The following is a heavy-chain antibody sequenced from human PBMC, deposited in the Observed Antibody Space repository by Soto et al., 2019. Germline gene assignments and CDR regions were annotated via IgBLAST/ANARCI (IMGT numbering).Heavy chain of an antibody. D-gene: IGHD3-3*02. CDR2: IVSDGSAI. CDR3: ARDDAFDNENGFDM. J-gene: IGHJ3*02. V-gene: IGHV3-33*01. CDR1: GFPFSFYG. Sequence: GGSLRLSCAVSGFPFSFYGFHWVRQSPGKGLEWLGVIVSDGSAIYHADSLAGRFFISRNNSKDILYLQMNSLRVEDTAVYYCARDDAFDNENGFDMWGQGTMVTVSS.